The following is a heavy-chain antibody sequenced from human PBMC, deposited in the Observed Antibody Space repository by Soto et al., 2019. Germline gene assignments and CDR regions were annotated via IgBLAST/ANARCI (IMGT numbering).Heavy chain of an antibody. J-gene: IGHJ6*02. D-gene: IGHD3-9*01. CDR2: IYHSGST. V-gene: IGHV4-38-2*02. CDR1: GDSISRGYD. Sequence: SETLSVTCALSGDSISRGYDLGWIRQPPGKGLEWIGSIYHSGSTYYNPSLKSRVTISVDTSKNQFSLKLSSVTAADTAVYYCAREDLRYFDWLYYGMDVWGQGPTVCVS. CDR3: AREDLRYFDWLYYGMDV.